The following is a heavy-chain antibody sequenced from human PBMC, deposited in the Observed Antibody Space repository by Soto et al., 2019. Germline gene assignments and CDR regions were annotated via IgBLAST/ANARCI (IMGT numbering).Heavy chain of an antibody. Sequence: PGGSLRLPCADSGFTFRSFSINWHRQSPGKGLEWFSTISSNSAYIYYTDALRGRLTISRDNAKNSLHLQMNNLRGEDTAEYYCPRDASRDSSARGWFDPWGPGTLVTVSS. CDR3: PRDASRDSSARGWFDP. J-gene: IGHJ5*02. D-gene: IGHD6-13*01. CDR1: GFTFRSFS. CDR2: ISSNSAYI. V-gene: IGHV3-21*04.